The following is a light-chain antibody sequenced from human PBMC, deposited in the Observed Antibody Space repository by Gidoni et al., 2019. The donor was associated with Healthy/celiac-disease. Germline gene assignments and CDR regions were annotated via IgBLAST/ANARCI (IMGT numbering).Light chain of an antibody. Sequence: DIQMTQSQSSLSASVGDRVTITCRASQSISSYLNWYQQKPGKAPKLLIYAASSLQSGVPSRFSGSGSGTDFTLTISSLQPEDFATYYCQQSYSTPLTFGQXTKVEIK. J-gene: IGKJ1*01. CDR3: QQSYSTPLT. CDR1: QSISSY. CDR2: AAS. V-gene: IGKV1-39*01.